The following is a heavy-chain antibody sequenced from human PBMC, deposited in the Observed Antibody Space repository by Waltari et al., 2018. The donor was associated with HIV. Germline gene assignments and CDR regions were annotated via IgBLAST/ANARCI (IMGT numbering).Heavy chain of an antibody. CDR1: GFTFSDYY. D-gene: IGHD3-10*01. J-gene: IGHJ6*02. V-gene: IGHV3-11*01. CDR3: ATGGGQFRFGVAKRTYGMDV. CDR2: ISSSGSTI. Sequence: QVQLVESGGGLVKPGGSLRLSCAASGFTFSDYYMSWIRQAPGKGLEWVSYISSSGSTIYYADPVKGRFTISRDNAKNSLYLQMSILRAEDTAVYYCATGGGQFRFGVAKRTYGMDVWGQGTTVTVSS.